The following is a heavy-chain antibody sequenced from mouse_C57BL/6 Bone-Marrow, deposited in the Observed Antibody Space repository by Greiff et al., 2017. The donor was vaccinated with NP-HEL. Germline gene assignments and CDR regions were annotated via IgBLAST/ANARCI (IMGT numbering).Heavy chain of an antibody. CDR2: INPSSGYT. V-gene: IGHV1-4*01. J-gene: IGHJ1*03. CDR1: GYTFTSYT. CDR3: ARARVYSNPWYFDV. Sequence: QLQQSGAELARPGASVKMSCKASGYTFTSYTMHWVKQRPGQGLEWIGYINPSSGYTKYNQKFKDKATLTADKSSSTAYMQLSSLTSEDSAVYYCARARVYSNPWYFDVWGTGTTVTVSS. D-gene: IGHD2-5*01.